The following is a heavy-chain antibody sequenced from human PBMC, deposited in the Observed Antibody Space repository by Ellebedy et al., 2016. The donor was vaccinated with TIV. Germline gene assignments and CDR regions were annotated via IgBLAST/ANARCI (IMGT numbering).Heavy chain of an antibody. Sequence: GESLKISCAASGFTFSSHAMHWVRQAPGKGLQWVTFISYDGSRRYYADSVKGRFTLSRDNSKNTLALQMNSLRAEDTAVYYCAKDQNVPRDDYNYGVAYWGQGTLVTVSS. CDR2: ISYDGSRR. CDR1: GFTFSSHA. J-gene: IGHJ4*02. V-gene: IGHV3-30-3*01. D-gene: IGHD5-24*01. CDR3: AKDQNVPRDDYNYGVAY.